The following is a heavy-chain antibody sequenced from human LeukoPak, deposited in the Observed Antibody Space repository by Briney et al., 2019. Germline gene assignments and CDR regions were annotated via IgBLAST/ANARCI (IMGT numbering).Heavy chain of an antibody. J-gene: IGHJ5*02. CDR2: TRTKANSYTT. CDR3: AGVSGSYSDQ. Sequence: PGWSLRLSCAASGFNFSDHYMDWVRQAPGKGLEWVGRTRTKANSYTTEYAASVKDRFTISRDDSKNSLYLQMYSLKAEDTAVYYCAGVSGSYSDQWGQGTQVTVSS. V-gene: IGHV3-72*01. CDR1: GFNFSDHY. D-gene: IGHD1-26*01.